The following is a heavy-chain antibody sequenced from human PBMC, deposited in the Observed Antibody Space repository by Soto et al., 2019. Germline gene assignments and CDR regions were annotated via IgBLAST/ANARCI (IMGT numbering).Heavy chain of an antibody. CDR1: GFTFSSHW. J-gene: IGHJ6*03. CDR2: INSDGIST. Sequence: EVQVVESGGDLVQPGGSLRLSCAASGFTFSSHWMHWVRQAPGMGLVWVSRINSDGISTSYADSVRGRFTISRDNAKNTLYLQMNNLRVEDTAVYYCARGVSSGSWDYYMDVWGKGTTVTVSS. D-gene: IGHD3-22*01. V-gene: IGHV3-74*01. CDR3: ARGVSSGSWDYYMDV.